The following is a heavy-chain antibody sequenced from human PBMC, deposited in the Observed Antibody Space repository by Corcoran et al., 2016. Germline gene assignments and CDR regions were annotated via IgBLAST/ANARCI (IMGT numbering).Heavy chain of an antibody. CDR1: GFIVSSNY. J-gene: IGHJ6*02. Sequence: EVQLVESGGGLIQPGGSLRLSCAASGFIVSSNYMSWVRQAPGKGLEWVSVIYSGGSTYYADSVKGRFTISRDNSKNTLYLQMNSLRAEDTAVYYCARPHGDGSDYGMDVWGQGTTVTVSS. D-gene: IGHD3-10*01. CDR3: ARPHGDGSDYGMDV. V-gene: IGHV3-53*01. CDR2: IYSGGST.